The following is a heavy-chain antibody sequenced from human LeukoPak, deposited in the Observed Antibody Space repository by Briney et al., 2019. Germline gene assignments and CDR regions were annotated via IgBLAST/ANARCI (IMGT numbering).Heavy chain of an antibody. CDR3: ARHHCGGDCPGDYFDY. V-gene: IGHV4-39*01. CDR1: GGSISSSSYY. D-gene: IGHD2-21*02. J-gene: IGHJ4*02. CDR2: IYYSGST. Sequence: SETLSLTCTVSGGSISSSSYYWGWIRQPPAKGLEWIGSIYYSGSTYYNPSLKSRVTISVATSNNQFSLKLSSVTAADTALYYCARHHCGGDCPGDYFDYWGQGTLVTVSS.